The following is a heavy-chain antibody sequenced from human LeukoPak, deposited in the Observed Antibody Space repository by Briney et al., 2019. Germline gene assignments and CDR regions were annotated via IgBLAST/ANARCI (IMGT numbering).Heavy chain of an antibody. CDR1: GFTFSTFW. J-gene: IGHJ4*02. V-gene: IGHV3-7*01. CDR3: ARDSAGNDY. CDR2: IKQDGSEK. Sequence: AGGSLRLSCAASGFTFSTFWMSWVRQAPGKGLEWVANIKQDGSEKYYVDSVKGRFTISRDNAKNSLYLQMNSLRAEDTAMYYCARDSAGNDYWGQGTLVTVSS. D-gene: IGHD6-13*01.